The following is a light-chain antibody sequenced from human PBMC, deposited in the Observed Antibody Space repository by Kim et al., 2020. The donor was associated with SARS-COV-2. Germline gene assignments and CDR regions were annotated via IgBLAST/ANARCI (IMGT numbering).Light chain of an antibody. Sequence: SSELTQDPAVSVALGQTVRITCQGDSLRSYYASWYQQKPGQAPVLVIYGKNNRPSGIPDRFSGSSSGNTVSLTITGAQAEDEADYYCNSRDSSGNHRVVF. J-gene: IGLJ2*01. CDR3: NSRDSSGNHRVV. CDR1: SLRSYY. CDR2: GKN. V-gene: IGLV3-19*01.